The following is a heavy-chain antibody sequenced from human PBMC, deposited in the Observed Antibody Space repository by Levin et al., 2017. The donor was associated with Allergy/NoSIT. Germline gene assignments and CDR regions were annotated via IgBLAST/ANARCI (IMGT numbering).Heavy chain of an antibody. V-gene: IGHV4-34*01. J-gene: IGHJ6*02. Sequence: SETLSLTCAVYGGSFSGYYWSWIRQPPGKGLEWIGEINHSGSTNYNPSLKSRVTISVDTSKNQFSLKLSSVTAADTAVYYCARVVVPAAVLSNWSNGPGQVRYYYYYYGMDVWGQGTTVTVSS. D-gene: IGHD2-2*01. CDR2: INHSGST. CDR1: GGSFSGYY. CDR3: ARVVVPAAVLSNWSNGPGQVRYYYYYYGMDV.